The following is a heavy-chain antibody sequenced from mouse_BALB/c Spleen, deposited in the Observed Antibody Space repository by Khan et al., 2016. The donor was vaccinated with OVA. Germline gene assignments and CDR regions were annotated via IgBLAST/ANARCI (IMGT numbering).Heavy chain of an antibody. CDR1: GYTFTNYY. V-gene: IGHV1-53*01. D-gene: IGHD1-1*02. CDR3: SRSGWAAFAY. Sequence: QVQLQQSGTELVKPGASVKLSCKTSGYTFTNYYMYWVKQRPGQGLEWIGGINPSDGGTIFNEKFKNKATLTVDRSSNTAYMQLSSLTSEDSAVYYCSRSGWAAFAYWGQGTLVTVSA. J-gene: IGHJ3*01. CDR2: INPSDGGT.